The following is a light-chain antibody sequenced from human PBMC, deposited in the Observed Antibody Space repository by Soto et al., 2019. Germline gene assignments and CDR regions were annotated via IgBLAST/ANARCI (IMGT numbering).Light chain of an antibody. V-gene: IGKV1-12*01. CDR1: HGVSGW. J-gene: IGKJ3*01. Sequence: IQMTQSPSSVSVSVGDTVTLSCQTSHGVSGWLAWYQQKPGKAPTLLIYTVSNLQSGVPSRFSGSGSGTDFSLTITNLQPEDYATYFCQQGKTFPFTFGPGTIVEVK. CDR2: TVS. CDR3: QQGKTFPFT.